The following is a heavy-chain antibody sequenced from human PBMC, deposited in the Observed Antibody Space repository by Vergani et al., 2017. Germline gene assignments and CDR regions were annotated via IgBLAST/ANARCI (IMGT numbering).Heavy chain of an antibody. J-gene: IGHJ4*02. Sequence: QVQLQESGPGLVKPSETLSLTCTVSGGSISSYYWGWIRQPPGKGLEWIGSIYYSGSTYYNPSLKSRVTISVDTSKNQFSLKLSSVTAADTAVYYCARVTIFGVVVVDYWGQGTLVTVSS. CDR2: IYYSGST. V-gene: IGHV4-39*07. D-gene: IGHD3-3*01. CDR3: ARVTIFGVVVVDY. CDR1: GGSISSYY.